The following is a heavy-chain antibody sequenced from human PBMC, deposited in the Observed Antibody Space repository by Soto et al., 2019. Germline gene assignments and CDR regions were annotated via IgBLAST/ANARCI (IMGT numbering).Heavy chain of an antibody. V-gene: IGHV4-59*01. CDR3: ARGGDYDSRGYYPYPRDI. J-gene: IGHJ3*02. D-gene: IGHD3-22*01. CDR1: GGYISSYN. Sequence: PSVTLSLTCVDSGGYISSYNWSWNRQPPGKARAWIGDTYYSGSTNYNPSLKSRVTISVDTANNEFSLKLSSVNSADSAGEYCARGGDYDSRGYYPYPRDIWSHGTMVTVSS. CDR2: TYYSGST.